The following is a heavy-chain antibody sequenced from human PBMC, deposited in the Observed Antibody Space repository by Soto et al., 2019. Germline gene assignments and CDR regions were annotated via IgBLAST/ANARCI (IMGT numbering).Heavy chain of an antibody. J-gene: IGHJ6*03. V-gene: IGHV3-9*01. D-gene: IGHD3-16*01. CDR3: AKDHGGGTYFFYTYMDV. CDR1: GFTFVDYA. CDR2: ISWNSGSI. Sequence: DVQLVGSGGGLIQPGRSLRLSCAASGFTFVDYAMHWVRQPPGKGLEWVSTISWNSGSISYADSVRGRFTISRDNAKNALYLQMNSLRVEDTALYYCAKDHGGGTYFFYTYMDVWGNGTTVTVS.